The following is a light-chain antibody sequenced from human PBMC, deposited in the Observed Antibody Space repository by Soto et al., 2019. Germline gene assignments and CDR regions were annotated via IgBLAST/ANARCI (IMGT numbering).Light chain of an antibody. CDR1: QSVSSN. Sequence: EIVMTQSPATLSVSPGERATLSCRASQSVSSNLAWYQQKPGQAPRLLIYGASTRATGIPARFSGSGSGTEFTLTISSLQSEDFAVYYCQQLITGGTFGQGTKVEIK. J-gene: IGKJ1*01. CDR3: QQLITGGT. V-gene: IGKV3-15*01. CDR2: GAS.